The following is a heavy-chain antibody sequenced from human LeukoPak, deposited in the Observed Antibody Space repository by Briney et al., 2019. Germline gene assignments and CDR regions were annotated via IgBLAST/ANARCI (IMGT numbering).Heavy chain of an antibody. Sequence: WETLSLTCTVSGVSISSNSYYWGWIRQPPGKGLEWIGSIYYSGSTYYHPWLESRATISVDTSKTQFFLKLSSVTAADTAVYDCARDPIWGGYDAFDIWGQGTMVTVSS. CDR3: ARDPIWGGYDAFDI. J-gene: IGHJ3*02. V-gene: IGHV4-39*07. CDR1: GVSISSNSYY. D-gene: IGHD3-16*01. CDR2: IYYSGST.